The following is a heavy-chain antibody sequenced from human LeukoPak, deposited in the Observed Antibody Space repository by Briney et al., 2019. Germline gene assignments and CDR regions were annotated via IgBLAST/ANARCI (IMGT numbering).Heavy chain of an antibody. V-gene: IGHV3-64*01. CDR3: ARVRGSYFFDF. J-gene: IGHJ4*02. CDR2: ISSNGGST. Sequence: GGSLRLSCAASGFTFSDYYMSWIRQAPGKGLEYVSSISSNGGSTYYANSVKGRFTISRDNSKNTLSLQMGSLRPADMAVYYCARVRGSYFFDFWGQGTLATVSS. D-gene: IGHD1-26*01. CDR1: GFTFSDYY.